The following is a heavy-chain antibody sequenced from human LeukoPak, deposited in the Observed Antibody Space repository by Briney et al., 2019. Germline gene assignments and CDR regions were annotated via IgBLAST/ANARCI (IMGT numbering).Heavy chain of an antibody. D-gene: IGHD6-6*01. CDR2: ISSSSSYI. CDR3: ASESVGYSSSGGY. V-gene: IGHV3-21*01. CDR1: GFTFSSYS. Sequence: GGSLRLSCAASGFTFSSYSMNWVRQAPGKGLEWVSSISSSSSYIYYADSVKGRFTISRDNAKNSLYLQMNSLRAEDTAVYYCASESVGYSSSGGYWGQGTLVTVSS. J-gene: IGHJ4*02.